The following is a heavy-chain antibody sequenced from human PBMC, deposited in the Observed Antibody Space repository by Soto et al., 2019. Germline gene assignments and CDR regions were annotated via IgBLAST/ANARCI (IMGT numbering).Heavy chain of an antibody. J-gene: IGHJ4*02. V-gene: IGHV3-21*01. CDR3: ARDNLAFQGAFDL. D-gene: IGHD3-16*01. CDR2: ITGTSAFT. CDR1: GFVFSDFQ. Sequence: GGSLRLSCAASGFVFSDFQFNWVRQAPGGGLEWLSSITGTSAFTEYAESIEGRFTISRDNPNKLLFLHMDNLRPEDTAVYYCARDNLAFQGAFDLWGQGTLVTVPS.